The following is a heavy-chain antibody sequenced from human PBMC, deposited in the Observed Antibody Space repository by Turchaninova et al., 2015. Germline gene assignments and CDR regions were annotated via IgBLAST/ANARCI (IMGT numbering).Heavy chain of an antibody. Sequence: QVQLQESGPGLVTPSETLSLTCAVFGYSIIIGYYWVWIRQPPGKGLEGIGSVHQSGTSYYNPSLKSRVTVSVDTSKNQFSLKLSSVTAADTAVYYCARRSGGQPRVDFWGQGTLVIVSS. V-gene: IGHV4-38-2*01. J-gene: IGHJ4*02. D-gene: IGHD2-8*02. CDR1: GYSIIIGYY. CDR2: VHQSGTS. CDR3: ARRSGGQPRVDF.